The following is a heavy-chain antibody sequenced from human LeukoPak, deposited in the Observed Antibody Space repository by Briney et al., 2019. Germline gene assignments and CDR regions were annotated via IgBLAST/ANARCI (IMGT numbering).Heavy chain of an antibody. Sequence: PSETLSLTCAVSGGSISSSNWWSWVRQPPGKGLEWIGEIYHSGSTNYNPSLKSRVTISVDKSKNQFSLKLSSVTAADTAVYYCARGPREVLRYFDWPGYKYYFDYWGQGTLVTVSS. CDR2: IYHSGST. D-gene: IGHD3-9*01. V-gene: IGHV4-4*02. CDR3: ARGPREVLRYFDWPGYKYYFDY. CDR1: GGSISSSNW. J-gene: IGHJ4*02.